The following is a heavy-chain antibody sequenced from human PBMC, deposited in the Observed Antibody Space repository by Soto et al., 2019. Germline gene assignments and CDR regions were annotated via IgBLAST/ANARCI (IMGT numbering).Heavy chain of an antibody. J-gene: IGHJ6*02. CDR2: IYYSGST. V-gene: IGHV4-31*03. Sequence: QVQLQESGPGLVKPSQTLSLTCTVSGGSISSGGYYWSWIRQHPGKGLEWIGYIYYSGSTYYNPSLKSRVTITVDTSRTPFSLKLSSVTAADTAVYYCARGGRRSPGMDVWGQGTTVTVSS. CDR3: ARGGRRSPGMDV. CDR1: GGSISSGGYY.